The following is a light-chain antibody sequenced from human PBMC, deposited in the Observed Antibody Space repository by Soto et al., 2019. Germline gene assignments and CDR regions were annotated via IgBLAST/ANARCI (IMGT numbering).Light chain of an antibody. Sequence: EIVMTQSPATLSVSPGERATLSCRASQSGSGNLAWYQQKPGQAPRLLIYGASTRATGIPARFSGSGSGTEFTLTISSLQSEDFAVYYCQQYTNWPPWTFGQGTKLEIK. CDR3: QQYTNWPPWT. CDR2: GAS. J-gene: IGKJ1*01. V-gene: IGKV3-15*01. CDR1: QSGSGN.